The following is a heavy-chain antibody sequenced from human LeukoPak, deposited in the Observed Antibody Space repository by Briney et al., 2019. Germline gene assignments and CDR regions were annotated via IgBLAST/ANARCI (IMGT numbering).Heavy chain of an antibody. Sequence: SVKVSCKASGGTFSSYAISWVRQAPGQGLEWMGRIIPIFGTANYAQKFQGRVTITTDESTSTAYMELSSLRSEDTAVYYCARINGRRRPYYYDSSGYYSDAFDIWGQGTMVTVSS. CDR3: ARINGRRRPYYYDSSGYYSDAFDI. D-gene: IGHD3-22*01. CDR1: GGTFSSYA. CDR2: IIPIFGTA. V-gene: IGHV1-69*05. J-gene: IGHJ3*02.